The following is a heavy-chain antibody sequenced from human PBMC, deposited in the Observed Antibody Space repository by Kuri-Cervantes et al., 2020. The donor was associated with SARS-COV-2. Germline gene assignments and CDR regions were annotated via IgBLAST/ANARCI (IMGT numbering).Heavy chain of an antibody. J-gene: IGHJ4*02. Sequence: ESLKISCTVSGGSLTNYYWTWIRRTPGKGLEWIGYIYYSGTTESNPSLKSRVTMSVDASKNQFSLRLNSVTAADTAIYYCARDLWGGDYWGQGILVTVSS. D-gene: IGHD2-21*01. CDR1: GGSLTNYY. CDR2: IYYSGTT. V-gene: IGHV4-59*12. CDR3: ARDLWGGDY.